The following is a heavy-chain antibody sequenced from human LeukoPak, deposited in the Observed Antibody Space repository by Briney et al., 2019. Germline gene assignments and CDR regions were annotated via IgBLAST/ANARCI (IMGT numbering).Heavy chain of an antibody. J-gene: IGHJ5*02. CDR1: GYTFTGYY. V-gene: IGHV1-2*02. Sequence: ASVKVSCKASGYTFTGYYMHWVRQAPGQGLEWMGWINPNSGGTNYAQKFQGRVTMTRDTSISTAYMELSRLRSDDTAVYYCARGGEDFWSGSNWFDPWGQGTLVTVSS. CDR3: ARGGEDFWSGSNWFDP. CDR2: INPNSGGT. D-gene: IGHD3-3*01.